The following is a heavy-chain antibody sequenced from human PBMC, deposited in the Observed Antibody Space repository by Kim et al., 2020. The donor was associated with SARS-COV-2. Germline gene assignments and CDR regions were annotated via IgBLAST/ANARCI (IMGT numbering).Heavy chain of an antibody. CDR2: MTRSGDSL. Sequence: GRSLRLSCELSGFTLGNYGLNWVRQAPGKGLEWVSYMTRSGDSLHYADAVTGRFTISRDIARGSLYLQMNSLRVEDTAVYYCARDAGWRDDFWGQGTLVT. CDR3: ARDAGWRDDF. V-gene: IGHV3-48*03. CDR1: GFTLGNYG. J-gene: IGHJ4*02. D-gene: IGHD2-15*01.